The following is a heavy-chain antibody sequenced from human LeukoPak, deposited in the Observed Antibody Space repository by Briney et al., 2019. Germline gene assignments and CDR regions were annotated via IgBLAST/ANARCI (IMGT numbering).Heavy chain of an antibody. CDR1: GGSISSGDYY. V-gene: IGHV4-30-4*01. J-gene: IGHJ4*02. CDR2: IYYSGST. D-gene: IGHD3-22*01. CDR3: ARGIYSSGYYYYFDS. Sequence: PSETLSLTCTVSGGSISSGDYYWSWIRQPPGTGLEWIGYIYYSGSTYYNPSLKSRVTISIDTSKNQFSLKLSSVTAADTAMYYCARGIYSSGYYYYFDSWGQGTLVTVSS.